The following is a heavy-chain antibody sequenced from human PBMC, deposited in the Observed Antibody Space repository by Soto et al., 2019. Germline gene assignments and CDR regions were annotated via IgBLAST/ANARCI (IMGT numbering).Heavy chain of an antibody. D-gene: IGHD2-15*01. Sequence: ENLSHPCTGSGGTISSDYWSWIPQPPGRELEWSGYIYYSGSTNYNPSLKSRATMSRDTSKNEFSLKLTSVTAADTAIYYCARGDSDLAVSEAAYWGQGTLVTV. CDR2: IYYSGST. J-gene: IGHJ1*01. CDR1: GGTISSDY. CDR3: ARGDSDLAVSEAAY. V-gene: IGHV4-59*01.